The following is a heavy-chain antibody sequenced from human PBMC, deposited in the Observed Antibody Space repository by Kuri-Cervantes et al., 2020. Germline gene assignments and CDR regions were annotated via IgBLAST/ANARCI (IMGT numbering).Heavy chain of an antibody. CDR1: GYTFTSYY. CDR3: ARGSAVDHYYGMDV. D-gene: IGHD6-13*01. Sequence: ASVKVSCKTSGYTFTSYYMHWVRQAPGQGLQWMGIINPNGGRTTYTEKLQGRVIMTRDTSTSTFYMDLSSLRSEDTAVYYCARGSAVDHYYGMDVWGQGTTVTVSS. V-gene: IGHV1-46*04. J-gene: IGHJ6*02. CDR2: INPNGGRT.